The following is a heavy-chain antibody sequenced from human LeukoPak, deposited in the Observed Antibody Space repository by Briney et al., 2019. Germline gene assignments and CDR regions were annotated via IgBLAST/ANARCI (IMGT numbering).Heavy chain of an antibody. CDR2: ISSSGSTI. J-gene: IGHJ4*02. Sequence: GGSLRLSCAASGFTFSSYEMNWVRQAPGKGLEWVSYISSSGSTIYYADSVKGRFTISRDNAKNSLYLQMNSLRAEDTAVYYCARDRADTDALDYWGQGTLVTVSS. D-gene: IGHD5-18*01. V-gene: IGHV3-48*03. CDR1: GFTFSSYE. CDR3: ARDRADTDALDY.